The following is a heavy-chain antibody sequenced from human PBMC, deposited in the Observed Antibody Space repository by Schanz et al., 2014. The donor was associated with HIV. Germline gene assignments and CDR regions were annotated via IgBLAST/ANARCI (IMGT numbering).Heavy chain of an antibody. CDR1: GFTFSAYW. V-gene: IGHV3-74*01. CDR2: INGDGSST. Sequence: EVQLVESGGVLVQPGGSLRLSCAASGFTFSAYWMHWVRQAPGKGLVWVSRINGDGSSTNYADSVKGRFTISRDNAKNTLYLQMNSLRADDTGVYYCAKAVPRYSYGSDHWGQGTLVSVSS. J-gene: IGHJ4*02. CDR3: AKAVPRYSYGSDH. D-gene: IGHD5-18*01.